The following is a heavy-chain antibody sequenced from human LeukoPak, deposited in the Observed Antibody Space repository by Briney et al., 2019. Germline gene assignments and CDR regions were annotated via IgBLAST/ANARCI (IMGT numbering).Heavy chain of an antibody. CDR2: ISGSGGST. CDR1: GFTFDDYG. CDR3: AKDLMVATRGSSVDY. J-gene: IGHJ4*02. Sequence: GGSLRLSCAASGFTFDDYGMSWVRQAPGKGLEWVSAISGSGGSTYYADSVKGRFTISRDNSKNTLYLQMNSLRAEDTAVYYCAKDLMVATRGSSVDYWGQGTLVTVSS. D-gene: IGHD2-8*01. V-gene: IGHV3-23*01.